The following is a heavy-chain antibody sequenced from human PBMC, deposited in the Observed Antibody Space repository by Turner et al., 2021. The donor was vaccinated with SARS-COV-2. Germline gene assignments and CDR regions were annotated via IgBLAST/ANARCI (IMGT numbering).Heavy chain of an antibody. V-gene: IGHV4-39*02. J-gene: IGHJ4*02. Sequence: QLQLQQSVPRLETPSETLSLTCSSSGDSIAGSAYYCGWMRQSPARGLEWIGTVDSGGTTYYKPSRKRRITLSVDTSTNHFYLNLYSVTAADTAVYYCVRLSLVYGDYAEYWGQGALVTVSS. CDR2: VDSGGTT. D-gene: IGHD4-17*01. CDR3: VRLSLVYGDYAEY. CDR1: GDSIAGSAYY.